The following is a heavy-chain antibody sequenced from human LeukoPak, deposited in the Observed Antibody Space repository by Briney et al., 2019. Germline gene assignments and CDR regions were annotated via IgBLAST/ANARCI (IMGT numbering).Heavy chain of an antibody. J-gene: IGHJ4*02. D-gene: IGHD5-24*01. CDR3: AKEGRSLQTY. CDR1: GFTVSSNW. V-gene: IGHV3-7*03. CDR2: IKEDGTET. Sequence: GGSLRLSCAASGFTVSSNWMSWVRQAPGKGLEWVANIKEDGTETYYVDSVKGRFTISRDNAKNSLYLQMNSLRVEDTAVYYCAKEGRSLQTYWGQGTLVTVSS.